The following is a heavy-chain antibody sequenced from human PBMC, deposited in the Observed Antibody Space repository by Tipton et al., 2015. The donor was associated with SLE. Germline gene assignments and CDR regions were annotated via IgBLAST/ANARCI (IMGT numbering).Heavy chain of an antibody. CDR3: ARGVGGSGYFDY. CDR1: GYSFTNYG. Sequence: QSGAEVKKPGASVKVSCKASGYSFTNYGINWVRQAPGQGLEWMGWISAYNGNTNYAQKLQRRVTMTTDTSTSTAYMELRSLRSDDTAFYYCARGVGGSGYFDYWGQGSLVTVSS. V-gene: IGHV1-18*01. D-gene: IGHD6-25*01. CDR2: ISAYNGNT. J-gene: IGHJ4*02.